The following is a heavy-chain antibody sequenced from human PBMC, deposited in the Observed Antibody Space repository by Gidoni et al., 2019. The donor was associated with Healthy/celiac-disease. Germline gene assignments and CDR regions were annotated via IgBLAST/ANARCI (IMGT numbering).Heavy chain of an antibody. CDR2: ISYDGSNK. V-gene: IGHV3-30*03. J-gene: IGHJ6*02. D-gene: IGHD3-3*01. CDR3: AATGPTIFGVVIMRATDYGMDV. CDR1: GFTFSSYG. Sequence: QVQLVESGGGVVQPGRSLRLSCAASGFTFSSYGMHWVRQAPGKGLEWVAVISYDGSNKYYADSVKGRFTISRDNSKNTLYLQMNSLRAEDTAVYYCAATGPTIFGVVIMRATDYGMDVWGQGTTVTVSS.